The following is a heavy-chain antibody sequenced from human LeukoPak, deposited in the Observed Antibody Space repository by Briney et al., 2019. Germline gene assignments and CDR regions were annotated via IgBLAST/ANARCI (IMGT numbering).Heavy chain of an antibody. Sequence: SETLSLTCAAYGESFSTYYWTWIRQPPGKGLEWIGSIYYSGSTYYNPSLKSRVTISVDTSKNQFSLKLSSVTAADTAVYYCARQTYDSSGSPYFDYWGQGTLVTVSS. CDR3: ARQTYDSSGSPYFDY. D-gene: IGHD3-22*01. J-gene: IGHJ4*02. V-gene: IGHV4-39*01. CDR1: GESFSTYY. CDR2: IYYSGST.